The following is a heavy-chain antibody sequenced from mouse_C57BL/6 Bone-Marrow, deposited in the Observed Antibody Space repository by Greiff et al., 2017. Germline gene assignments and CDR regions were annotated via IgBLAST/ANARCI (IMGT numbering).Heavy chain of an antibody. CDR1: GYTFTSYW. D-gene: IGHD1-1*01. J-gene: IGHJ1*03. V-gene: IGHV1-52*01. Sequence: QVQLKQPGAELVRPGSSVKLSCKASGYTFTSYWMHWVKQRPIQGLEWIGNIDPSDSETHYNQKFKDKATLTVDKSSSTAYRQLSSLTSEDSAVYYCARDRDYGSSYWYFDVWGTGTTVTVSS. CDR2: IDPSDSET. CDR3: ARDRDYGSSYWYFDV.